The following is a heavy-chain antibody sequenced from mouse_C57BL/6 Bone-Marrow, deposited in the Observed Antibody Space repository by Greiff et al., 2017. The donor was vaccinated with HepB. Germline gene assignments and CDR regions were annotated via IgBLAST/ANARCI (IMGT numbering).Heavy chain of an antibody. Sequence: EVKLVESGGGLVQPGGSMKLSCVASGFTFSNYWMNWVRQSPEKGLEWVAQIRLKSDNYATHYAESVKGRFTISRDDSKSSVYLQMNNLRAEDTGIYYCSSSYSFAYWGQGTLVTVSA. CDR1: GFTFSNYW. J-gene: IGHJ3*01. V-gene: IGHV6-3*01. D-gene: IGHD1-1*01. CDR3: SSSYSFAY. CDR2: IRLKSDNYAT.